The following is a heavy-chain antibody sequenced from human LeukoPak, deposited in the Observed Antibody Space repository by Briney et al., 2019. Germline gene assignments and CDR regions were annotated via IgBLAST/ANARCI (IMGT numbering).Heavy chain of an antibody. J-gene: IGHJ4*02. D-gene: IGHD3-9*01. CDR3: AKDILTGYYGEPTFDY. CDR2: ISSSSSYI. Sequence: PGGSLRLSCAASGFTFSSYSMNWVRQAPGKGLEWVSSISSSSSYIYYADSVKGRFTISRDNAKNSLYLQMNSLRAEGTAVYYCAKDILTGYYGEPTFDYWGQGTLVTVSS. CDR1: GFTFSSYS. V-gene: IGHV3-21*04.